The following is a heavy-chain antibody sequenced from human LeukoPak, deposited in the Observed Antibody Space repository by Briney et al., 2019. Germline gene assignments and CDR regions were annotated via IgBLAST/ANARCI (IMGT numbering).Heavy chain of an antibody. CDR3: AKNRGFRGVIVVPPLDF. D-gene: IGHD3-16*02. CDR2: ISSSAGNT. V-gene: IGHV3-23*01. CDR1: GFPFSSYP. J-gene: IGHJ4*02. Sequence: GGSLTLSCAASGFPFSSYPMSWVRQAPGKGLEWVSSISSSAGNTYYADSAKGRFTISRDYSKNTLYLQMNSLRAEDTAIYYCAKNRGFRGVIVVPPLDFWGQGTLVTVSS.